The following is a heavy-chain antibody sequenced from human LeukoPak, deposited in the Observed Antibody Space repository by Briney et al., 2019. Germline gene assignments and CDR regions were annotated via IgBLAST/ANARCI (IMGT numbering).Heavy chain of an antibody. J-gene: IGHJ4*02. CDR3: AKDYDSSGYYPYYFDY. V-gene: IGHV3-30*02. D-gene: IGHD3-22*01. CDR2: IRYDGSNK. Sequence: PGGSLRLSCAAPGFTFSSYGMHWVRQAPGKGLEWVAFIRYDGSNKYYADSVKGRFTISRDNSKNTLYLQMNSLRAEDTAVYYCAKDYDSSGYYPYYFDYWGQGTLVTVSS. CDR1: GFTFSSYG.